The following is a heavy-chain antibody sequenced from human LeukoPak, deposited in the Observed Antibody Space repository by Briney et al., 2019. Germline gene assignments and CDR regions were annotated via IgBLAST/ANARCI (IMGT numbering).Heavy chain of an antibody. D-gene: IGHD1-26*01. V-gene: IGHV3-73*01. CDR3: TRLPYSGSSPQDY. Sequence: GGSLRLSCAASGFTFSGSAMHWVRQASGKGLEWVGRIRSKANSYATAYAASVKGRFTISRDDSKNTAYLQMNSLKTEDTAVYYCTRLPYSGSSPQDYWGQGTLVTVSS. CDR1: GFTFSGSA. J-gene: IGHJ4*02. CDR2: IRSKANSYAT.